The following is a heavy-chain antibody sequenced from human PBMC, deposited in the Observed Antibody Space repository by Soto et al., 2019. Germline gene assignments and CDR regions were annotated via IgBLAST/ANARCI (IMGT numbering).Heavy chain of an antibody. V-gene: IGHV4-39*01. D-gene: IGHD3-16*01. J-gene: IGHJ3*02. CDR1: GGSISSSSYY. CDR3: ASLRPPVQFGDGAFDI. CDR2: IYYSGST. Sequence: QLQLPESGPGLVKPSETLSLTCTVSGGSISSSSYYWGWIRQPPGKGLEWIGSIYYSGSTYYNPFPTRRSTKPVIPPRLRFSRDFGDVPTADTAVYYSASLRPPVQFGDGAFDIWGQGTMVTVSS.